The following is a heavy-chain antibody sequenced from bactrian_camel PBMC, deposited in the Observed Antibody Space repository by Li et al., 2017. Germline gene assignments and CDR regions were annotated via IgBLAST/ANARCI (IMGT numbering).Heavy chain of an antibody. V-gene: IGHV3-2*01. D-gene: IGHD2*01. CDR1: GFTSGTYS. CDR3: ATLRVVAEFPFGY. J-gene: IGHJ6*01. Sequence: HVQLVESGGGSVESGGSLRLSCAASGFTSGTYSMGWFRQAPGKGLDWVSTITSDSATKYYADSVKGRFTISRDNAKNTLTLQLNSLKTEDMAVYYCATLRVVAEFPFGYWGQGTQVTVS. CDR2: ITSDSATK.